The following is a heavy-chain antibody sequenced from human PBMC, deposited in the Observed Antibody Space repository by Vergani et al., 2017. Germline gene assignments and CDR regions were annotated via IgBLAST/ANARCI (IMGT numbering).Heavy chain of an antibody. CDR2: IYTSGST. D-gene: IGHD3-9*01. V-gene: IGHV4-61*02. CDR3: ARGXGHYDILTGYYTSYYFDY. CDR1: GGSISSGSYY. Sequence: QVQLQESGPGLVKPSQTLSLTCTVSGGSISSGSYYWSWIRQPAGKGLEWIGRIYTSGSTNYNPSLKSRVTISVDTSKNQFSLKLSSVTAADTAVYYCARGXGHYDILTGYYTSYYFDYWGQGTLVTVSS. J-gene: IGHJ4*02.